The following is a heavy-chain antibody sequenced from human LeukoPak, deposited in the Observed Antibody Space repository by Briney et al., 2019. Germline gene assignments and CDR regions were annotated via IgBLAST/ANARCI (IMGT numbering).Heavy chain of an antibody. D-gene: IGHD6-19*01. V-gene: IGHV3-30*07. CDR1: GFTFSSYA. CDR3: AKELSIGWYGGKSFDY. Sequence: GGSLRLSCAASGFTFSSYAMHWVRQAPGKGLEWVAVISYDGSNKYYADSVKGRFTISRDNSKSTLYLQMSGLRAEDTAVYYCAKELSIGWYGGKSFDYWGQGTLVTVSS. J-gene: IGHJ4*02. CDR2: ISYDGSNK.